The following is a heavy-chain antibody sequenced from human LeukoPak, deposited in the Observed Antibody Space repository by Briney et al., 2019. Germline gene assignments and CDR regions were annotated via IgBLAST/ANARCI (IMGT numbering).Heavy chain of an antibody. V-gene: IGHV3-21*01. Sequence: PGGSLRLFCAASGFTFSSYSMNWVRQAPGKGLEWVSSISSSRSYIYYADLVKGRFTISRDNAKNSLYLQMNSLRAEDTAVYYCASSRMTIYGVVNDAFDIWGQGTMVTVSS. J-gene: IGHJ3*02. D-gene: IGHD3-3*01. CDR1: GFTFSSYS. CDR2: ISSSRSYI. CDR3: ASSRMTIYGVVNDAFDI.